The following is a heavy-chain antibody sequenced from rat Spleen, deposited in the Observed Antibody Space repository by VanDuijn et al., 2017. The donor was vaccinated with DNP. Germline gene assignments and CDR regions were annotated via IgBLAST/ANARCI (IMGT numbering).Heavy chain of an antibody. Sequence: EVQLVESGGGLVQPGRSLRLSCAASGFTFSDYNMAWVRQAPKKGLEWVASISYDGASTYYRDSVKGRLTISRDNAKRTLFLQMDSLRSDDTATYYCARGSGTYYWYFDFWGPGTMVTVSS. CDR1: GFTFSDYN. V-gene: IGHV5-7*01. J-gene: IGHJ1*01. CDR3: ARGSGTYYWYFDF. CDR2: ISYDGAST. D-gene: IGHD5-1*01.